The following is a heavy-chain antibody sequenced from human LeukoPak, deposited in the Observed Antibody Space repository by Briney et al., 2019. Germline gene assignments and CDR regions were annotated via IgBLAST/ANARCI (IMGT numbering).Heavy chain of an antibody. Sequence: ASETLSLTCAVYGGSFSGYYWSWIRQPPGKGLEWIGEINHGGSTNYNPSLKSRVTISVDTSKNQFSLKLSSVTAADTAVYYCARGDYYDSSGYYYWFDPWGQGTLVTVSS. J-gene: IGHJ5*02. CDR3: ARGDYYDSSGYYYWFDP. V-gene: IGHV4-34*01. CDR2: INHGGST. D-gene: IGHD3-22*01. CDR1: GGSFSGYY.